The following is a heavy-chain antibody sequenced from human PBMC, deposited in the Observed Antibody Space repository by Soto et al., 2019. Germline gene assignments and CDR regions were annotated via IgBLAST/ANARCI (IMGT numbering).Heavy chain of an antibody. J-gene: IGHJ5*02. D-gene: IGHD6-25*01. Sequence: QVQLVQSGAEVQKPGASVKVSCKAFGYKFTGDYVHWVRQAPGQGPELMGWMNPKNGGTSYAYNFQGRITMTRETTIYTAYMELTNIESDDTAIYSCARERHLAACFDPWGQGTLVPGSS. CDR2: MNPKNGGT. V-gene: IGHV1-2*07. CDR1: GYKFTGDY. CDR3: ARERHLAACFDP.